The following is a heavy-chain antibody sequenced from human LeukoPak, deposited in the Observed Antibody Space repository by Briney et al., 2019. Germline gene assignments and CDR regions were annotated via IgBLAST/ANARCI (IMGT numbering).Heavy chain of an antibody. Sequence: SETLSLTCTVSGGSISSYYWSWIRQPPGKGLEWIGYIYYSGSTNYNPSLKSRVTISVDTSKNQFSLKLTSVTAADTAVYYCARRRWEQQVAYFDYWGQGTLVTVSS. CDR1: GGSISSYY. CDR3: ARRRWEQQVAYFDY. D-gene: IGHD6-6*01. CDR2: IYYSGST. V-gene: IGHV4-59*08. J-gene: IGHJ4*02.